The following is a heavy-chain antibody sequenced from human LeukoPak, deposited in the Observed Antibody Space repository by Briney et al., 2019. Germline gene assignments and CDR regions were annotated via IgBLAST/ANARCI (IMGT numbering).Heavy chain of an antibody. CDR3: ARDIGRSSWSDY. D-gene: IGHD6-13*01. J-gene: IGHJ4*02. V-gene: IGHV3-7*01. Sequence: GGSLRLSCVASGFSFSSYWMSWVRQAPGKGLEWVANIKEDGSEKYYVDPVKGRFTISRDNAKNSLYLQMNSLRAEDTAVYYCARDIGRSSWSDYWGQGTLVTVSS. CDR2: IKEDGSEK. CDR1: GFSFSSYW.